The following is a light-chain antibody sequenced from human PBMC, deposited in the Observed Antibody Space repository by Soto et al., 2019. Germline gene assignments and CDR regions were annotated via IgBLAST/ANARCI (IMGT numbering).Light chain of an antibody. J-gene: IGKJ3*01. Sequence: EIVLTQSPGTLSLSPGERATLSCRASQSVSGSYLAWYQQKPGQAPRLLIYGASSSATGIPDRFSGSGSGTDFTLTISRLEPEDFAVYYCQQYGSSPLFIFGPGTTVDIK. CDR2: GAS. CDR1: QSVSGSY. V-gene: IGKV3-20*01. CDR3: QQYGSSPLFI.